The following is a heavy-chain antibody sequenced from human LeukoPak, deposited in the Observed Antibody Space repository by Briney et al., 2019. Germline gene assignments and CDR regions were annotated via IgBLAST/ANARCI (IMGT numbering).Heavy chain of an antibody. J-gene: IGHJ4*02. CDR2: IIPIFGIA. CDR3: ARDGGGWELLPPDY. CDR1: GGTFSSYA. Sequence: GASVKVSCKASGGTFSSYAISWVRQAPGQGLEWMGRIIPIFGIANYAQKFQGRVTITADKSTSTAYMELSSLGSEDTAVYYCARDGGGWELLPPDYWGQGTLVTVSS. D-gene: IGHD1-26*01. V-gene: IGHV1-69*04.